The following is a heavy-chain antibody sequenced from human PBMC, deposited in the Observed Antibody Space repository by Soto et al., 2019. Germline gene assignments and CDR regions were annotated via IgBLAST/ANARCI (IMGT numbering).Heavy chain of an antibody. CDR1: GGSTSSSRCH. D-gene: IGHD6-19*01. CDR3: ARIDGSGWFFDY. V-gene: IGHV4-39*01. Sequence: SETLSLTCTVSGGSTSSSRCHWGWIRQPPGKGLEWIASIKYSGTTIYNPSLKSRVTLSVDTSKNQFSLKLGSVSAADAAVYFCARIDGSGWFFDYWGQGTLVTVSS. CDR2: IKYSGTT. J-gene: IGHJ4*02.